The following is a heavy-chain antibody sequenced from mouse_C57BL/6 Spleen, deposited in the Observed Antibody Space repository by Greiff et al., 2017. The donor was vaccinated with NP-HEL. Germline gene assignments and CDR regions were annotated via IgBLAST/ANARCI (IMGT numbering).Heavy chain of an antibody. J-gene: IGHJ2*01. Sequence: QVQLKQSGAELVKPGASVKLSCKASGYTFTSYWMQWVKQRPGQGLEWIGEIDPSDSYTNYNQKFKGKATLTVDTSSSTAYRQLSSLTSEDSAVYYCARRAIYYDYDEGYWGQGTTRTVSS. V-gene: IGHV1-50*01. CDR3: ARRAIYYDYDEGY. CDR2: IDPSDSYT. CDR1: GYTFTSYW. D-gene: IGHD2-4*01.